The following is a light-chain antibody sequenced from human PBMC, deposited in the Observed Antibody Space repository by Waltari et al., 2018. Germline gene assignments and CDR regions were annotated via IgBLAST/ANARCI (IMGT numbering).Light chain of an antibody. CDR3: QQSYSALALT. CDR2: AAS. Sequence: DIQMTQSPSSLSASVGDRVTLTCRASQSISNYLSWYQQKPGKAPKFLIYAASCLQSGVPSRFSGSGSGTDFTLTISSLQPEDFATYYCQQSYSALALTFGGGTKVEVK. V-gene: IGKV1-39*01. CDR1: QSISNY. J-gene: IGKJ4*01.